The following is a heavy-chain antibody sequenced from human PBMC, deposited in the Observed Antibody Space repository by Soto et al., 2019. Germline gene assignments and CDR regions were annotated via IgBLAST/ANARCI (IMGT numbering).Heavy chain of an antibody. D-gene: IGHD6-19*01. CDR1: GGTFSSYT. CDR2: IIPILGIA. CDR3: ARGGDSSGWYGAFDI. J-gene: IGHJ3*02. Sequence: QVPLVQSGAEVKKPGSSVKVSCKASGGTFSSYTISWVRQAPGQGLEWMGRIIPILGIANYAQKFQGRVTITADKSTSTAYMELSSLRSEDTAVYYCARGGDSSGWYGAFDIWGQGTMVTVSS. V-gene: IGHV1-69*02.